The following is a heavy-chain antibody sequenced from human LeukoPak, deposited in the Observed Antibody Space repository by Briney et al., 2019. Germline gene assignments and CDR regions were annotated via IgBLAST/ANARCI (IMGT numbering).Heavy chain of an antibody. Sequence: PGGSLRLSCAASGFTFSSYSMNWVRQAPGKGLEWVSSISSSSSYIYYADSVKGRFTISRDNAKNTLYLQMNSLRAEDTAVYYCAKDAPGWIVVVPAAMSGWYYMDVWGKGTTVTVSS. CDR3: AKDAPGWIVVVPAAMSGWYYMDV. CDR2: ISSSSSYI. J-gene: IGHJ6*03. CDR1: GFTFSSYS. V-gene: IGHV3-21*04. D-gene: IGHD2-2*01.